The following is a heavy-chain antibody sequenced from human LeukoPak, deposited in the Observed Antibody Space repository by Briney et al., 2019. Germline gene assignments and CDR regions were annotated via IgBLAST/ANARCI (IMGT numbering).Heavy chain of an antibody. CDR3: AREGYSSTYYYYMDV. V-gene: IGHV4-59*01. Sequence: SETLSLTCTVSGGSISSYYWSWIRQPPGKGLEWIGYIYYSGSTNYNPSLKSRVTISVDTSKNQLSLKLSSVTAADTAVYYCAREGYSSTYYYYMDVWGKGTTVTVSS. CDR2: IYYSGST. D-gene: IGHD2-15*01. CDR1: GGSISSYY. J-gene: IGHJ6*03.